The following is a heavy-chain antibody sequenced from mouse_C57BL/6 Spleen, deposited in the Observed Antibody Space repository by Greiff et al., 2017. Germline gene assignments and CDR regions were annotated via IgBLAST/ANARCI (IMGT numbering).Heavy chain of an antibody. V-gene: IGHV1-18*01. J-gene: IGHJ4*01. D-gene: IGHD1-1*01. CDR2: ITPNNGGT. CDR3: AREGPRYYCSSCDYAMEV. Sequence: VQLQQSGPELVKPGASVKIPCKASGYTFTDYNMDWVKQSHGKSLEWIGDITPNNGGTLYNQKFKGKAPLTVDKSSGTAYMELRILTAEATAVXYCAREGPRYYCSSCDYAMEVWGQGTSVTVSS. CDR1: GYTFTDYN.